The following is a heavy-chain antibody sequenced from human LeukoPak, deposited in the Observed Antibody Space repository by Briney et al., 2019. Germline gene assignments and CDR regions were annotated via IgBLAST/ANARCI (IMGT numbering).Heavy chain of an antibody. J-gene: IGHJ4*02. CDR1: GGSISSGDYY. CDR2: IYYSGST. V-gene: IGHV4-30-4*01. D-gene: IGHD3-22*01. CDR3: GRGEYYYDSSGYWGY. Sequence: SQTLSLTCTVSGGSISSGDYYWSWIRQPPGKGLEWIGYIYYSGSTYYNPSLKSRVTISVDTSKNQFSLKLSSVTAADTAVYYCGRGEYYYDSSGYWGYWGQGTLVTVSS.